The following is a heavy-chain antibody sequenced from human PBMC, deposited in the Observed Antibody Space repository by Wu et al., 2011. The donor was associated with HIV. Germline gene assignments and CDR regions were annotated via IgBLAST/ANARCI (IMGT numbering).Heavy chain of an antibody. CDR3: ARGGPTYNYYYYGLDV. D-gene: IGHD1-26*01. V-gene: IGHV1-8*03. Sequence: QVQLVQSGAEMKKPGSSLKVSCKASGYTFTNYDINWVRQATGQGLEWMGWMNPNSGNTGYAQKFQGRITFTRNTSMTTAYMELSSLGSDDTAVYFCARGGPTYNYYYYGLDVWGPGTTVTVSS. CDR2: MNPNSGNT. J-gene: IGHJ6*02. CDR1: GYTFTNYD.